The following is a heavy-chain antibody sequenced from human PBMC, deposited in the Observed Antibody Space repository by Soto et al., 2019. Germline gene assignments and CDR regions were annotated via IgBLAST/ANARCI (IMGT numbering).Heavy chain of an antibody. Sequence: EVQLVESGGGLVQPGGSLRLSCAASGFTLSDHNMDWVRQAPGKGLEWLGRTRDKANSYTTHYAASVKGRFTISRDDSKDSVYLQMNSLKTEDTAVYYCARTPQSGNDFHVWGQGTTVTV. D-gene: IGHD3-3*01. V-gene: IGHV3-72*01. CDR2: TRDKANSYTT. CDR1: GFTLSDHN. CDR3: ARTPQSGNDFHV. J-gene: IGHJ6*02.